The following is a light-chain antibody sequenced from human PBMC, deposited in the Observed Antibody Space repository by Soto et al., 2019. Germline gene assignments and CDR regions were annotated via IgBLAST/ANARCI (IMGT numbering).Light chain of an antibody. CDR2: DAS. Sequence: IVLTQSPPTLSLSPGERATLSCGASQSIADELGWYQQKPGQAPRLLIYDASNRAPGIPDRFSASGSGTGFTLTISRLEPEDFAVYYWQQRSQWPITVGGGTEVEMK. CDR3: QQRSQWPIT. CDR1: QSIADE. V-gene: IGKV3-11*01. J-gene: IGKJ4*01.